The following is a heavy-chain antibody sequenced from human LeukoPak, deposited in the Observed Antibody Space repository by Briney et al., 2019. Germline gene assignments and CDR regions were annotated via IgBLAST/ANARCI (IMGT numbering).Heavy chain of an antibody. CDR3: ASSHPLSSTNEYYTPFDY. J-gene: IGHJ4*02. CDR2: LYYTWGT. CDR1: DGSISNYY. D-gene: IGHD2-8*01. V-gene: IGHV4-59*01. Sequence: SETLSLTCTVSDGSISNYYWSWLRQSPEKGLEWIGCLYYTWGTNYNPSLKSRVTISVDTSQNQFSLRLSSVTAADTAVYYCASSHPLSSTNEYYTPFDYWGQGTLVTVSS.